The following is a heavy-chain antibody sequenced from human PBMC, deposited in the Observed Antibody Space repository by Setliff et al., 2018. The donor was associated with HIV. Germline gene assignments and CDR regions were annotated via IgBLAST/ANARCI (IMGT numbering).Heavy chain of an antibody. CDR2: IYTSGTT. Sequence: PSETLSLTCTVSSGSISTHYWSWIRQPPGKGLEWIGYIYTSGTTYYNPSLKSRVTISIDTSKNQFSLKLSSVTAADTAVYYCARARGLLPYYYLDVWGKGTTVTVSS. D-gene: IGHD3-10*01. V-gene: IGHV4-4*08. CDR1: SGSISTHY. CDR3: ARARGLLPYYYLDV. J-gene: IGHJ6*03.